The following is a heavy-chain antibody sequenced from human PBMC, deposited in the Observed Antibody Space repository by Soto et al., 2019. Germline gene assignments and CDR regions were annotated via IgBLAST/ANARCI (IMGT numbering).Heavy chain of an antibody. CDR3: AKDKAGWGVGAHSFDY. J-gene: IGHJ4*02. V-gene: IGHV3-43*01. CDR2: ISWDGGST. CDR1: GFTFDDYT. Sequence: GGSLRLSCAASGFTFDDYTMHWVRQAPGKGLEWVSLISWDGGSTYYADSVKGRFTISRDNSKNSLYLQMNSLRTEDTALYYCAKDKAGWGVGAHSFDYWGQGTLVTVSS. D-gene: IGHD1-26*01.